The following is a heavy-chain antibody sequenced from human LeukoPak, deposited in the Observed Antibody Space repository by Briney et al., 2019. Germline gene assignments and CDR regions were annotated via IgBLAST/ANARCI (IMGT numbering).Heavy chain of an antibody. CDR2: INHSGST. V-gene: IGHV4-39*07. CDR1: GGSISSGGYY. D-gene: IGHD3-22*01. J-gene: IGHJ4*02. CDR3: ARGKDYYDSSGYYPIVY. Sequence: SETLSLTCTVSGGSISSGGYYWSWIRQPPGKGLEWIGEINHSGSTNYNPSLKSRVTISVDTSKNQFSLKLSSVTAADTAVYYCARGKDYYDSSGYYPIVYWGQGTLVTVSS.